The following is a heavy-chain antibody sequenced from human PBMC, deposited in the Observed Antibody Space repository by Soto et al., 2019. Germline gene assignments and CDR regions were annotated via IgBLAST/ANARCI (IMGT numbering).Heavy chain of an antibody. CDR3: AREGVGHYDFWSGYYVH. Sequence: QVQLVESGGGVVQPGRSLRLSCAASGFICSQYVMHWVRQAPGKGLEWVAIISYDATNQYYADSVRGRFTISRDNSNSTVYLQMNRLSAEDTAVYYCAREGVGHYDFWSGYYVHWGQGTLVTVSS. CDR1: GFICSQYV. V-gene: IGHV3-30-3*01. J-gene: IGHJ4*02. D-gene: IGHD3-3*01. CDR2: ISYDATNQ.